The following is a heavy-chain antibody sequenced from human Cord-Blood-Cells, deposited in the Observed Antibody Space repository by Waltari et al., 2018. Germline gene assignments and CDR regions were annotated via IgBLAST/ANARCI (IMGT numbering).Heavy chain of an antibody. Sequence: SCAASGFTFSSYWMSWVRPAPGKGLEWVANIKQDGSEKYYVDSVKGRFTISRDNAKNSLYLQMNSLRAEDTAVYYCARDKHCSGGSCYVNAFDIWGQGTMVTVSS. CDR2: IKQDGSEK. J-gene: IGHJ3*02. V-gene: IGHV3-7*01. CDR3: ARDKHCSGGSCYVNAFDI. CDR1: GFTFSSYW. D-gene: IGHD2-15*01.